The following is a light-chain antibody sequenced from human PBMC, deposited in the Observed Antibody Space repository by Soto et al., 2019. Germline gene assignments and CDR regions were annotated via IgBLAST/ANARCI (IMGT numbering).Light chain of an antibody. V-gene: IGKV3-11*01. CDR1: QSVSSY. CDR3: QQRSNWPST. Sequence: IVLTQSPATLSLSPGERAALSCRASQSVSSYSAWYQQKPGQAPRLLIYDASKRAPGIPARFTGSGSGTDFTLTISSLEPEDFAVYFCQQRSNWPSTFGGGTKV. CDR2: DAS. J-gene: IGKJ4*01.